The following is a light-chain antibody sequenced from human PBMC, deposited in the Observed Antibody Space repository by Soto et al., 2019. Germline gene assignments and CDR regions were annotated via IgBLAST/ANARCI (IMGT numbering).Light chain of an antibody. J-gene: IGKJ5*01. CDR1: QGISSY. Sequence: DIQITQSPSTLSASVGDRVTITCRASQGISSYLAWYQQKPGKAPKLLIYAASTLQSGVPSRFSGSGSGTDFTLTISSLQPEEFATYYCQQLNSYPFTFGQGTRLEIK. CDR2: AAS. V-gene: IGKV1-9*01. CDR3: QQLNSYPFT.